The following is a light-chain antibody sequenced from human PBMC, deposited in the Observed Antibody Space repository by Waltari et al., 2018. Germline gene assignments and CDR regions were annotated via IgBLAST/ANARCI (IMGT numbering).Light chain of an antibody. CDR1: RSDVGGYNY. J-gene: IGLJ3*02. CDR2: DVT. CDR3: SSFTSSSTLRV. Sequence: QSALTQPASVSGSPGQPITISCPGTRSDVGGYNYVSWYQQHPGKAPKLIIYDVTKRPSGVSTRFSGSKSGNTASLTISGLQAEDEADYYCSSFTSSSTLRVFGGGTKLTVL. V-gene: IGLV2-14*01.